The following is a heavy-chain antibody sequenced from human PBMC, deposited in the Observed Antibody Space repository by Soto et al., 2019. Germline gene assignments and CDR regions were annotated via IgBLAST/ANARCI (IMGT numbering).Heavy chain of an antibody. J-gene: IGHJ5*02. Sequence: LLETLSLTCAVSGGSISSSNWWSWVRQPPGKGLEWIGEIYHSGSTNYNPSLKSRVTISVDKSKNQFSLKLSSVTAADTAVYYCASQIGYCSGGSCYSNWFDPWGQGTLVTVSS. CDR1: GGSISSSNW. CDR3: ASQIGYCSGGSCYSNWFDP. CDR2: IYHSGST. V-gene: IGHV4-4*03. D-gene: IGHD2-15*01.